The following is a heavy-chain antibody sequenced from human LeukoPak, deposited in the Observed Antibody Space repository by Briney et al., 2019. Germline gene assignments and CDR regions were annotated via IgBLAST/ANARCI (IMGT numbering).Heavy chain of an antibody. J-gene: IGHJ6*03. CDR3: ARVGDSSGYSFGYYYYYYMDV. Sequence: ASVKVSCKASGYTFTSYDINWVRQATGQGLEWMGWMNPNSGNTGYAQKFQGRVTMTRNTSISTAYMELSSLRSEDTAVYYCARVGDSSGYSFGYYYYYYMDVWGKGTTVTISS. CDR2: MNPNSGNT. V-gene: IGHV1-8*01. CDR1: GYTFTSYD. D-gene: IGHD3-22*01.